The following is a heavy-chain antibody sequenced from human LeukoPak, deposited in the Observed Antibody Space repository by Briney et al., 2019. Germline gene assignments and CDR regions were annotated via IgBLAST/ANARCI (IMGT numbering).Heavy chain of an antibody. J-gene: IGHJ3*02. D-gene: IGHD3-10*01. V-gene: IGHV3-23*01. CDR1: GFSFTNYA. CDR2: LRGGGET. CDR3: ARDEDYRDSGRFYDALDI. Sequence: PGGSLRLSCAASGFSFTNYAMSWVRQAPARGPEWVSSLRGGGETFYADSVKSRFTLSSDNSKNTLYLQMSSLRAEDTAVYYCARDEDYRDSGRFYDALDIWGQGTMVTVSS.